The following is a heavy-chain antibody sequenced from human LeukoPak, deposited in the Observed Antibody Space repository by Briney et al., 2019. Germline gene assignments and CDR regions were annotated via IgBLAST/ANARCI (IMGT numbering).Heavy chain of an antibody. CDR1: GYTFTSYG. CDR2: ISAYNGNT. D-gene: IGHD3-10*01. Sequence: GASVKVSCTASGYTFTSYGISWVRQAPGQGLEWMGWISAYNGNTNYAQKLQGRVTMTTDTSTSTAYMELRSLRSDDTAVYYCARVGEGAHGGKWFDPWGQGTLVTVSS. V-gene: IGHV1-18*01. J-gene: IGHJ5*02. CDR3: ARVGEGAHGGKWFDP.